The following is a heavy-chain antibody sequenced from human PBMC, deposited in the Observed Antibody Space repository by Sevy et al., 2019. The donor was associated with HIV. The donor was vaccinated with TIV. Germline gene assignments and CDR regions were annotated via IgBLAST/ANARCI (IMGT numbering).Heavy chain of an antibody. Sequence: GSLRLSCAASGFTFSSYAMSWVRQAPGKGLEWVSAISGSGGSTYYADSVKGRFTISRDNSKNTLYLQMNSLRAEDTAVYYCAKGTPSAYCGGDCYHTHSEFDYWGQGTLVTVSS. D-gene: IGHD2-21*02. CDR1: GFTFSSYA. CDR3: AKGTPSAYCGGDCYHTHSEFDY. J-gene: IGHJ4*02. V-gene: IGHV3-23*01. CDR2: ISGSGGST.